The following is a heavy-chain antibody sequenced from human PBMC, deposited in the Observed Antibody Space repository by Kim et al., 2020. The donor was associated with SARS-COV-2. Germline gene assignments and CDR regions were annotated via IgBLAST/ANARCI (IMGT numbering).Heavy chain of an antibody. CDR3: AKDRGGIAAAGTMGY. Sequence: GGSLRLSCAASGFTFDDYAMHWVRQAPGKGLEWVSGISWNSGSIGYADSVKGRFTISRDNAKNSLYLQMNSLRAEDTALYYCAKDRGGIAAAGTMGYWG. CDR1: GFTFDDYA. CDR2: ISWNSGSI. D-gene: IGHD6-13*01. V-gene: IGHV3-9*01. J-gene: IGHJ4*01.